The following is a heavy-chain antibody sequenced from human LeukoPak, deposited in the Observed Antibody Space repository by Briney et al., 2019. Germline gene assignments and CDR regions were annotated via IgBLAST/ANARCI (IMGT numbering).Heavy chain of an antibody. Sequence: GGSLRLSCAASGFTFSIYLMICVRQAPGEGLEWVANIKQDGSEKYYVDSVKGRFTISRDNAKNSLYLQMNSLRAEDTAVYYCARDQACSGGSCYSGGWFDPWGQGTLVTVSS. CDR1: GFTFSIYL. D-gene: IGHD2-15*01. J-gene: IGHJ5*02. CDR2: IKQDGSEK. CDR3: ARDQACSGGSCYSGGWFDP. V-gene: IGHV3-7*01.